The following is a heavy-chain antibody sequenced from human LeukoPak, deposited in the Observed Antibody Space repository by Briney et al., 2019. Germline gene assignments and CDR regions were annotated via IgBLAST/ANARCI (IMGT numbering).Heavy chain of an antibody. CDR2: MNPNSGNT. J-gene: IGHJ4*02. Sequence: ASVKVSRKASGYTFTGYYMHWVRQAPGQGLEWMGWMNPNSGNTGYAQKFQGRVTMTRNTSISTAYMELSSLRSEDTAVYYCAKDRGSGYSYGYSDYWSQGTLVTVSS. D-gene: IGHD5-18*01. V-gene: IGHV1-8*02. CDR3: AKDRGSGYSYGYSDY. CDR1: GYTFTGYY.